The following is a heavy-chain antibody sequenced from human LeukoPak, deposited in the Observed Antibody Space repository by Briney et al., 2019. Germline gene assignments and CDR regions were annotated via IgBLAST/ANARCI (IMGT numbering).Heavy chain of an antibody. CDR2: FDPEDGET. CDR1: GYTLTELS. V-gene: IGHV1-24*01. J-gene: IGHJ3*02. D-gene: IGHD3-10*01. CDR3: ATDRVIGYYYGSGSPADAFDI. Sequence: GASVNVSCKVSGYTLTELSMHWVRQAPGKGLEWMGGFDPEDGETIYAQKFQGRVIMTEDTSTDTAYMELSSLRSEDTAVYYCATDRVIGYYYGSGSPADAFDIWGQGTIVTACS.